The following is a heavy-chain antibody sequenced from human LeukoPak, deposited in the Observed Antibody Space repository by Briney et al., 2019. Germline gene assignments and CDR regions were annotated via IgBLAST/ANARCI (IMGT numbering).Heavy chain of an antibody. CDR1: GGSFSGYY. CDR2: INHSGST. D-gene: IGHD2-15*01. CDR3: ARPPRGYCSGGSCYYYGMDV. Sequence: SETLSLTCAVYGGSFSGYYWSWIRQPPGKGLEWIGEINHSGSTNYNPSLKSRVTISVDTSKNQFSLKRSSVTAADTAVYYCARPPRGYCSGGSCYYYGMDVWGQGTTVTVSS. V-gene: IGHV4-34*01. J-gene: IGHJ6*02.